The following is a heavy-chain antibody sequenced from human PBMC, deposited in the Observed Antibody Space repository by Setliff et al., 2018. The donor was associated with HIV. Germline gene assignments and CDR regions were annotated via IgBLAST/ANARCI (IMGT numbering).Heavy chain of an antibody. J-gene: IGHJ3*01. CDR1: GDSIRSNY. CDR2: IHDSGST. Sequence: SETLSLTCAISGDSIRSNYWNWVRQPPGKGLEWMGYIHDSGSTKYNPSLKSRVTLSVDLSKNQVSLTLSSVSAADTAVYYCATSFCTSGVCYNDDAFDVRGQGTMVT. CDR3: ATSFCTSGVCYNDDAFDV. D-gene: IGHD2-8*01. V-gene: IGHV4-59*01.